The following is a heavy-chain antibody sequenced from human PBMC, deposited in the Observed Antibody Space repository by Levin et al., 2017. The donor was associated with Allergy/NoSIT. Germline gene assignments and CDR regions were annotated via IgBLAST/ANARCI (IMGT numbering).Heavy chain of an antibody. V-gene: IGHV3-9*01. J-gene: IGHJ3*02. CDR3: AKDRNSGYDSGVAFDI. Sequence: SCAASGFTFDDYAMHWVRQAPGKGLEWVSGISWNSGSIGYADSVKGRFTISRDNAKNSLYLQMNSLRAEDTALYYCAKDRNSGYDSGVAFDIWGQGTMVTVSS. D-gene: IGHD5-12*01. CDR2: ISWNSGSI. CDR1: GFTFDDYA.